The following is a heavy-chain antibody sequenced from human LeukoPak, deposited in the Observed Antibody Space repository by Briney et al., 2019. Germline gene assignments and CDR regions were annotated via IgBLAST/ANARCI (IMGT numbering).Heavy chain of an antibody. V-gene: IGHV3-64D*09. CDR2: ISANGGST. Sequence: GGSLRLSCSASRFTFSSSLMFWVRQAPGKGPEYVAAISANGGSTYHTDKVYGRFSISRDNSQNTLYLQMSRLRAEDTAVYYCVKDNGQGGFAYWGRGTLVTVSS. D-gene: IGHD3-16*01. CDR1: RFTFSSSL. J-gene: IGHJ4*02. CDR3: VKDNGQGGFAY.